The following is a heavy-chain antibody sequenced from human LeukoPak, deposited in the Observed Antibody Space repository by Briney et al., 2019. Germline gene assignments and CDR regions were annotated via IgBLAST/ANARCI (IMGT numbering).Heavy chain of an antibody. Sequence: GGSLRLSCAASGFTFSSYAMSWVRQAPGKGLEWVSAISGSGGSTYYADSVKGRFTISRDNSKNTLYPQMNSLRAEDTAVYYCAKDFDSSGYYFDYWGQGTLVTVSS. CDR1: GFTFSSYA. CDR3: AKDFDSSGYYFDY. D-gene: IGHD3-22*01. V-gene: IGHV3-23*01. CDR2: ISGSGGST. J-gene: IGHJ4*02.